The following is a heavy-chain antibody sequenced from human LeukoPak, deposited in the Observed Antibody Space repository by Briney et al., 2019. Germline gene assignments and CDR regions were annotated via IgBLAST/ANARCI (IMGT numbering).Heavy chain of an antibody. J-gene: IGHJ4*02. V-gene: IGHV4-61*02. CDR2: IYTSGST. CDR3: ARGLWFGDENPPYFDY. CDR1: GGSISSSNYY. Sequence: SQTLSLTCTVSGGSISSSNYYWNWIRQPAGKGLEWIGRIYTSGSTNYNPSLKSRVTISVDTSKNQFPLKLSSVTAADTAVYYCARGLWFGDENPPYFDYWGQGTLVTVSS. D-gene: IGHD3-10*01.